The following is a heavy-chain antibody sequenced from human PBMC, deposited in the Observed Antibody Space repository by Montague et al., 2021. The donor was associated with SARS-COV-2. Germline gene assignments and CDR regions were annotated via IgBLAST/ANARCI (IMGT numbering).Heavy chain of an antibody. Sequence: SETLSLTCAVSGGSFSSYYWRWIRQPPGKGLEWIAEINHSGSSNYNPPLKSRVTMSVDTSKNQFSLKLNSVTVADTAVYYCARLAYCGADCFSGWEILFDSWGQGTLVTASS. V-gene: IGHV4-34*01. D-gene: IGHD2-21*02. CDR3: ARLAYCGADCFSGWEILFDS. CDR1: GGSFSSYY. CDR2: INHSGSS. J-gene: IGHJ4*02.